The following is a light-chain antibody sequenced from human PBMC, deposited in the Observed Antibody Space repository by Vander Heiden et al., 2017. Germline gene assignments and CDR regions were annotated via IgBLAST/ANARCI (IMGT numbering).Light chain of an antibody. V-gene: IGKV1-33*01. CDR3: QQYDNPPLT. CDR2: DAS. Sequence: DLQMTQSPSSLSASVGDRVTITCQASQDISNYLNWYQQKPGKAPKLLIYDASDLETGVPSRFSGSGSATDFTFTISSLQPEDIATYYCQQYDNPPLTFGGGTKVEIK. CDR1: QDISNY. J-gene: IGKJ4*01.